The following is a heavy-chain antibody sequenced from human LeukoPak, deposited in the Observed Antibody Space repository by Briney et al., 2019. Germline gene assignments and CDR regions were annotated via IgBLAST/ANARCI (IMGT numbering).Heavy chain of an antibody. D-gene: IGHD3-10*01. V-gene: IGHV4-34*01. Sequence: SETLSLTCAVYGGSFSDYYWSWIRQPPGKGLEWIGEINHSGNTNYNPSLKSRVTISVDTSKNQFSLKLSSVTAADTAVYYCARDPNGSGSYYPNWFDPWGQGTLVTVSS. J-gene: IGHJ5*02. CDR1: GGSFSDYY. CDR2: INHSGNT. CDR3: ARDPNGSGSYYPNWFDP.